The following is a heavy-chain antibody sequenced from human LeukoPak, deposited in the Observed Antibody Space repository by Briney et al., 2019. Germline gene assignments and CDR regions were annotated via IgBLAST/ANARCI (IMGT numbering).Heavy chain of an antibody. V-gene: IGHV3-73*01. J-gene: IGHJ3*02. CDR1: GFTSSSYW. D-gene: IGHD3-3*01. Sequence: PGGSLRLSCAASGFTSSSYWMSWVRQAPGKGLEWVGRIRSKANSYATAYAASVKGRFTISRDDSKNTAYLQMNSLKTEDTAVYYCTRAVLRFLEWLPYDAFDIWGQGTMVTVSS. CDR3: TRAVLRFLEWLPYDAFDI. CDR2: IRSKANSYAT.